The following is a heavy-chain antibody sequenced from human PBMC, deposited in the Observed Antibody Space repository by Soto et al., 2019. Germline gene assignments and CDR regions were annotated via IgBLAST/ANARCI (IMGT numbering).Heavy chain of an antibody. V-gene: IGHV1-46*01. CDR2: INPHGGST. D-gene: IGHD3-3*01. Sequence: QVQLVQSGAEVKRPGAPVKVSCKAPGDTFTSYYLNWVRQAPGQGLEWMGVINPHGGSTKYAQKFQGRITMTRDTSRSTVYMELSSLRSDDTAIYYCARSSGGNFGIIIEGSNWFDPWGQGTLVTVSS. CDR3: ARSSGGNFGIIIEGSNWFDP. J-gene: IGHJ5*02. CDR1: GDTFTSYY.